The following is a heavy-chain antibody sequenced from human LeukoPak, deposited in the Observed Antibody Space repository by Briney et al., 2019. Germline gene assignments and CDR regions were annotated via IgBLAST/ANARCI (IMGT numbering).Heavy chain of an antibody. CDR1: GGSFSGYY. CDR2: INHSGST. D-gene: IGHD6-19*01. CDR3: ARRLQRQWLVHLDY. Sequence: SETLSLTCAVYGGSFSGYYWSWIRQPPGKGLEWIGEINHSGSTNYNPSLKSRVTISVDTSKNQFSLKLSSVTAADTAVYYCARRLQRQWLVHLDYWGQGTLVTVSS. V-gene: IGHV4-34*01. J-gene: IGHJ4*02.